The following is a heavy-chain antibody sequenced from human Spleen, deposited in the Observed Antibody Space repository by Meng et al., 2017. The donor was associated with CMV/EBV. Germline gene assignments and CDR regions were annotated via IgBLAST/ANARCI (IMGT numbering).Heavy chain of an antibody. CDR1: GFTFSSYA. J-gene: IGHJ4*02. CDR2: ISYDGSNK. D-gene: IGHD2-15*01. CDR3: ARDSRQGFCTGGSCYCDY. V-gene: IGHV3-30*04. Sequence: GESLKISCAASGFTFSSYAMHWVRQAPGKGLEWVAVISYDGSNKYYADSVKGRFTISRDNSKNTLYLQMNSLRADDTAVYYCARDSRQGFCTGGSCYCDYWGQGTLVTVSS.